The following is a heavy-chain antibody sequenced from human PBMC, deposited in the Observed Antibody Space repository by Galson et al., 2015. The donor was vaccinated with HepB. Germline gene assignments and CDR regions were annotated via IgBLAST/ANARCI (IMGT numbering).Heavy chain of an antibody. Sequence: SLRLSCAASGFTFSSYAMHWVRQAPGKGLEWVAVISYDGSNKYYADSVKGRFTISRDNSKNTLYLQMNSLRAEDTAVYYCARDLKIYCSGGSCYSPDYWGQGTLVTVSS. CDR2: ISYDGSNK. V-gene: IGHV3-30*04. CDR1: GFTFSSYA. J-gene: IGHJ4*02. D-gene: IGHD2-15*01. CDR3: ARDLKIYCSGGSCYSPDY.